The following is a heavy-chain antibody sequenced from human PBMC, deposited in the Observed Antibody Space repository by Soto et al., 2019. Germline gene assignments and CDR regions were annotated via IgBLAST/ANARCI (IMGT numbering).Heavy chain of an antibody. D-gene: IGHD1-1*01. CDR1: GGYISSSSYY. Sequence: PSETLSLTCTVSGGYISSSSYYWGWIRQPPGKGLEWIGSIYYSGSTYYNPSLKSRVTISVDTSKNQFSLKLSSVTAADTAVYYCARVQLERPLSWWFDPWGQGTLVTVSS. CDR2: IYYSGST. V-gene: IGHV4-39*07. CDR3: ARVQLERPLSWWFDP. J-gene: IGHJ5*02.